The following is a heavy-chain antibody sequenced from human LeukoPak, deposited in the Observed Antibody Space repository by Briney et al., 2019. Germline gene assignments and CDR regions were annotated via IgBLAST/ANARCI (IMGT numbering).Heavy chain of an antibody. CDR3: TTDWGTYGSGSYDYYYYMDV. CDR1: GFTFSNAW. CDR2: IKSKTDGGTT. D-gene: IGHD3-10*01. Sequence: PGGSLRLSCAASGFTFSNAWMSWVRQAPGKGLEWVGRIKSKTDGGTTDYAAPVKGRFTISRDDSKNTLYLQMNSLKTEDTAVYYCTTDWGTYGSGSYDYYYYMDVWGKGTTVTISS. V-gene: IGHV3-15*01. J-gene: IGHJ6*03.